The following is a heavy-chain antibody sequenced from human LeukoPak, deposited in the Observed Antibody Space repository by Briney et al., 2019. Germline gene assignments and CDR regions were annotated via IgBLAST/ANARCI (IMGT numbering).Heavy chain of an antibody. D-gene: IGHD3-16*02. J-gene: IGHJ4*02. CDR3: ARDEYDYVWGSYRRIDY. CDR1: GYTFTGYY. Sequence: GASVKVSCKASGYTFTGYYMHWVRQAPGQGLEWMGRINPNSGGTNYAQKFQGRVTMTRDTSISTAYMELSRLRSDDTAVYYCARDEYDYVWGSYRRIDYWGQGTLVTVSP. V-gene: IGHV1-2*06. CDR2: INPNSGGT.